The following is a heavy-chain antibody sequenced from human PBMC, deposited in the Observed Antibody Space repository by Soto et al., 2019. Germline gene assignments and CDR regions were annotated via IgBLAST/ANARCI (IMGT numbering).Heavy chain of an antibody. CDR3: ARVEDSSGWQTFDY. J-gene: IGHJ4*02. CDR1: GGSISSYY. Sequence: SETLSLTCTVSGGSISSYYWSWIRQPPGKGLEWIGYIYYSGSTNYNPSLKSRVTISVDTSKNQFSLKLSSVTAADTAVYYCARVEDSSGWQTFDYWGQGTLVTVSS. D-gene: IGHD6-19*01. CDR2: IYYSGST. V-gene: IGHV4-59*01.